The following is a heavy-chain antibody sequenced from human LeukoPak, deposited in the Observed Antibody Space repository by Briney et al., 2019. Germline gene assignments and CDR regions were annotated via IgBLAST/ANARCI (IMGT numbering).Heavy chain of an antibody. V-gene: IGHV1-2*02. J-gene: IGHJ4*02. CDR2: INPKSGGT. CDR1: GYTFTDYY. CDR3: ARGGRDYGDY. Sequence: ASVKVSCKASGYTFTDYYVHWVRQAPAQGLECMGWINPKSGGTSYAQKFQGRVTMTRDTSISTAYMELGRLRSDDTAVYYCARGGRDYGDYWGQGALVTVSS.